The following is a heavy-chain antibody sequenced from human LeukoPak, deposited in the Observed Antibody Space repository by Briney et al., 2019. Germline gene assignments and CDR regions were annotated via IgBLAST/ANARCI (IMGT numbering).Heavy chain of an antibody. Sequence: SETLSLTCTVSGGSISSYYWSWIRQPPGKGLEWIGYIYYSGSTNYNPSLKSRVTISVDTSKDQFSLKLSSVTAADTAVYYCASSATRDYYYYYMDVWGKGTTVTVSS. CDR3: ASSATRDYYYYYMDV. V-gene: IGHV4-59*08. CDR1: GGSISSYY. D-gene: IGHD2-15*01. CDR2: IYYSGST. J-gene: IGHJ6*03.